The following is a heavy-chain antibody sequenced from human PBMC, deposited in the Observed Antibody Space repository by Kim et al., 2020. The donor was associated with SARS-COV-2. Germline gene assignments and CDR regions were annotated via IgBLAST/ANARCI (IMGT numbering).Heavy chain of an antibody. V-gene: IGHV1-69*13. CDR1: GGTFSSYA. CDR3: ATTPYYYDSSGYYYYYYYGMDV. CDR2: IIPIFGTA. D-gene: IGHD3-22*01. J-gene: IGHJ6*02. Sequence: SVKVSCKASGGTFSSYAISWVRQAPGQGLEWMGGIIPIFGTANYAQKFQGRVTITADESTSTAYMELSSLRSEDTAVYYCATTPYYYDSSGYYYYYYYGMDVWGQGTTVTVSS.